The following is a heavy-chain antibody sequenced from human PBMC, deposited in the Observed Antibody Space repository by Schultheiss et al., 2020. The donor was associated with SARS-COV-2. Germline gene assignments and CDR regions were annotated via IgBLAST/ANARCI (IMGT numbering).Heavy chain of an antibody. Sequence: GESLKISCAASGFTFSSYAMHWVRQAPGKGLEWVAVISYDGSNKYYADSVKGRFTISRDNSKNTLYLQMNSLRAEDTAVYYCAKDLYCGGDCLWPPVDYWGQGTLVTVSS. V-gene: IGHV3-30-3*01. CDR3: AKDLYCGGDCLWPPVDY. CDR1: GFTFSSYA. J-gene: IGHJ4*02. CDR2: ISYDGSNK. D-gene: IGHD2-21*02.